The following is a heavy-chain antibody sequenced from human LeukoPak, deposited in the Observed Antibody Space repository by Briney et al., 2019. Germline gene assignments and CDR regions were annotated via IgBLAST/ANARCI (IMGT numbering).Heavy chain of an antibody. CDR1: GFTFSSYG. Sequence: GGSLRLSCAASGFTFSSYGMHWVRQAPGKGLEWVAVISYDGSNKYYADSVKGRFTISRDNSKNTLYLQMNSLRAEDTAVYYCAKDLSHYSSSWYKRTGYFDLWGRGTLVTVSS. V-gene: IGHV3-30*18. CDR2: ISYDGSNK. J-gene: IGHJ2*01. D-gene: IGHD6-13*01. CDR3: AKDLSHYSSSWYKRTGYFDL.